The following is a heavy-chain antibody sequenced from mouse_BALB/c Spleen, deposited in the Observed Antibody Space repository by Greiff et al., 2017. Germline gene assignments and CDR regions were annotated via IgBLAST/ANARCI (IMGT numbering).Heavy chain of an antibody. Sequence: QVQLQQSGPELVKPGASVKMSCKASGYTFTDYVISWVKQRTGQGLEWIGEIYPGSGSTYYNEKFKGKATLTADKSSNTAYMQLSSLTSEDSAVYFCAYDGYYLYAMDYWGQGTSVTVSS. CDR1: GYTFTDYV. V-gene: IGHV1-77*01. CDR2: IYPGSGST. CDR3: AYDGYYLYAMDY. D-gene: IGHD2-3*01. J-gene: IGHJ4*01.